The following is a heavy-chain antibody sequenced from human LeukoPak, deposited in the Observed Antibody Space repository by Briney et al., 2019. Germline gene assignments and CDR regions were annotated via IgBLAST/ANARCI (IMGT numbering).Heavy chain of an antibody. CDR1: GGTFSSYA. Sequence: ASVKVSCKASGGTFSSYAISWVRQAPGQGLEWMGGIIPIFGTANYAQKFQGRVTITADKSTSTAYMELSSLRSEDTAVYYCARIYCSSTSCYFDYWGQGTLVTVSS. CDR3: ARIYCSSTSCYFDY. J-gene: IGHJ4*02. CDR2: IIPIFGTA. D-gene: IGHD2-2*01. V-gene: IGHV1-69*06.